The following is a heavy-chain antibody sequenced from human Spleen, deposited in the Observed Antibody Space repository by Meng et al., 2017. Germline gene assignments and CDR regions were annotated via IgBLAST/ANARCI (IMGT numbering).Heavy chain of an antibody. CDR3: ARVITGTTFYYYGMDV. V-gene: IGHV1-69*13. D-gene: IGHD1-7*01. J-gene: IGHJ6*02. CDR2: IIPIFGTA. CDR1: GYTFTSYG. Sequence: SVKVSCKASGYTFTSYGISWVRQAPGQGLEWMGGIIPIFGTANYAQKFQGRVTITADESTSTAYMELSSLRSEDTAVYYCARVITGTTFYYYGMDVWGQGTTVTVSS.